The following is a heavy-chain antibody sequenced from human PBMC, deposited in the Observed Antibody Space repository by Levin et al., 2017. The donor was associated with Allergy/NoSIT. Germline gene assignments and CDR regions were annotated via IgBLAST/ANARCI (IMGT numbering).Heavy chain of an antibody. D-gene: IGHD5-24*01. CDR2: IIPILGIA. V-gene: IGHV1-69*02. CDR3: ARVRRDGYNYLADY. Sequence: SVKVSCKASGGTFSSYTISWVRQAPGQGLEWMGRIIPILGIANYAQKFQGRVTITADKSTSTAYMELSSLRSEDTAVYYCARVRRDGYNYLADYWGQGTLVTVSS. CDR1: GGTFSSYT. J-gene: IGHJ4*02.